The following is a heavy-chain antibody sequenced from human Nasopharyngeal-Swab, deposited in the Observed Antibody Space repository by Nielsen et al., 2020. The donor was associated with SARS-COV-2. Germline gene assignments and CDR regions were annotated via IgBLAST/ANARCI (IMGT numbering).Heavy chain of an antibody. CDR3: ARVGIMSGNLWGWFDP. D-gene: IGHD1-26*01. Sequence: APVKVSCKASGYTFTSYAMHWVRQAPGQRLEWMGWINAGNGNTKYSQKFQGRVTITRDTSASTAYMELSSLRSEDTAVYYCARVGIMSGNLWGWFDPWGQGTLVTVSS. V-gene: IGHV1-3*01. J-gene: IGHJ5*02. CDR1: GYTFTSYA. CDR2: INAGNGNT.